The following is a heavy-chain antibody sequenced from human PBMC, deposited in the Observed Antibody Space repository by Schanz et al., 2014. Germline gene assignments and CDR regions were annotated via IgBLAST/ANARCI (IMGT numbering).Heavy chain of an antibody. J-gene: IGHJ4*02. V-gene: IGHV3-11*01. Sequence: VQLVESGGGVVQPGRSLRLSCAASGFTFSDHYMSWIRQAPGKGLEWVSYISNSGTTIYYADSVKGRFTISRDNAKNSLYLQMNSLRVEDTAVYYCARDLISSGWYGWGQGTLVTVSS. CDR1: GFTFSDHY. CDR2: ISNSGTTI. D-gene: IGHD6-19*01. CDR3: ARDLISSGWYG.